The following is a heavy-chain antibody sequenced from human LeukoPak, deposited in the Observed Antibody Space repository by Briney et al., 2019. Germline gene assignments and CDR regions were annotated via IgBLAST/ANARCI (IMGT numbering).Heavy chain of an antibody. D-gene: IGHD1-7*01. CDR2: ISHSGST. J-gene: IGHJ5*02. CDR1: GDSISSGDYY. CDR3: ARDRITGATGWFDP. V-gene: IGHV4-30-2*01. Sequence: SETLSLTCTFSGDSISSGDYYWSWIRQPPGKGLEWIGSISHSGSTYFNPSLKNRVTISLEWSKNQFSLNLNSVTAADTAVYYCARDRITGATGWFDPWGQGNLVTVSS.